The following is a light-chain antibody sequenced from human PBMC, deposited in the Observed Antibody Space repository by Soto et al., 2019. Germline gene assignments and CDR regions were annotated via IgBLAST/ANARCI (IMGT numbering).Light chain of an antibody. CDR2: DTS. Sequence: EIVLTQSPATLSSSPGERATLSCRASQSVSSYLAWYQQRPGQAPRLLIFDTSNRATDIPARFSGSGSGTDFTLTISGLEPEDFAVYYCQQRTNRPPITFGQGTRLEIK. CDR1: QSVSSY. CDR3: QQRTNRPPIT. J-gene: IGKJ5*01. V-gene: IGKV3-11*01.